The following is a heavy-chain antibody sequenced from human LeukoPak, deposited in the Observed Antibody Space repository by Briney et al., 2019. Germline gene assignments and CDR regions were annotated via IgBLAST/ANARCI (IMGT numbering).Heavy chain of an antibody. Sequence: PSETLSLTCAVYGGSFSGYYWSWIRQPPGKGLEWIGEINHSGSTNYNPSLKSRVTISVDTSKNQFSLKLSSVTAADTAVYYCARARQQWLVRVFDIWGQGTMVTVSS. D-gene: IGHD6-19*01. CDR2: INHSGST. J-gene: IGHJ3*02. V-gene: IGHV4-34*01. CDR3: ARARQQWLVRVFDI. CDR1: GGSFSGYY.